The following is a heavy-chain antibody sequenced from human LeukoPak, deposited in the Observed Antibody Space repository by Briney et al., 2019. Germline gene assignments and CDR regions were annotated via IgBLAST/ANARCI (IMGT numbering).Heavy chain of an antibody. J-gene: IGHJ4*02. CDR2: INHSGST. D-gene: IGHD4-17*01. CDR1: GGSFSGYY. Sequence: SETLPLTCAVYGGSFSGYYWSWLRQPPGKGLEWIGEINHSGSTNYNPSLKSRVTISVDTSKNQFSLKLSSVAAADTAVYYCATASGDYDYWGQGTLVTVSS. V-gene: IGHV4-34*01. CDR3: ATASGDYDY.